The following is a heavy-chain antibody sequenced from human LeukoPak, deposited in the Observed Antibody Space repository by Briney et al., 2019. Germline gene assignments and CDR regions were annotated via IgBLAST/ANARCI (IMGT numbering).Heavy chain of an antibody. CDR2: ISYGGSND. CDR1: GFTFRSFG. V-gene: IGHV3-30*03. Sequence: GGSLRLSCAAYGFTFRSFGMHWVRQAPGKGLEWVAFISYGGSNDYYADSAKGRFTISRDNSKDTLYLQMNSLRAEDTAVYYCGSGNYLVYWGQGTLVTVSS. J-gene: IGHJ4*02. D-gene: IGHD1-26*01. CDR3: GSGNYLVY.